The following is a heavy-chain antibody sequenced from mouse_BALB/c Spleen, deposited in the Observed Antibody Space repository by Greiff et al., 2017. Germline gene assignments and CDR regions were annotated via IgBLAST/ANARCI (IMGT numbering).Heavy chain of an antibody. V-gene: IGHV5-9-4*01. CDR1: GFTFSSYA. D-gene: IGHD2-1*01. CDR3: ARDYGNYDFDD. Sequence: EVQLVESGGGLVKPGGSLKLSCAASGFTFSSYAMSWVRQTPEKGLEWVAEISSGGSDTYYPDTVTGQFTITGDNATNTVYLEMSSLRSEDTAMYYCARDYGNYDFDDWGQGTTLTVSS. J-gene: IGHJ2*01. CDR2: ISSGGSDT.